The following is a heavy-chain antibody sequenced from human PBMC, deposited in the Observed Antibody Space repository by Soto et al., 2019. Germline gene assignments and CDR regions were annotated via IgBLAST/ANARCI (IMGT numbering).Heavy chain of an antibody. D-gene: IGHD1-26*01. CDR2: IWYDGSNK. J-gene: IGHJ3*02. CDR3: ARDTPELLGAFDI. CDR1: GFTFSSYG. V-gene: IGHV3-33*01. Sequence: GGSLRLSCAASGFTFSSYGMHWVRQAPGKGLEWVAVIWYDGSNKYYADSWTGRFTSSRDNSKNTLYLQMNSLRAEDTAVYYCARDTPELLGAFDIWGQGTMVTVSS.